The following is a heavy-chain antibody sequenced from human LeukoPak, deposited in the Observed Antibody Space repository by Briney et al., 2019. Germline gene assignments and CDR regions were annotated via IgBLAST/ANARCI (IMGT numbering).Heavy chain of an antibody. CDR2: IIPIFGTA. J-gene: IGHJ5*02. D-gene: IGHD3-10*01. Sequence: ASVKVSCKASGGTFSSYAISWVRQAPGQGLEWMGGIIPIFGTANYAQKFQGRVTITADKSTSTAYMELSSLRSEDTAVYYCARDLLYYGSGSNFNWFDPWGQGTLVTVSS. V-gene: IGHV1-69*06. CDR3: ARDLLYYGSGSNFNWFDP. CDR1: GGTFSSYA.